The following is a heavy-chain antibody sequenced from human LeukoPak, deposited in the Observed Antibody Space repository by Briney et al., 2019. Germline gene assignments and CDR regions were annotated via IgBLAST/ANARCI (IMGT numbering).Heavy chain of an antibody. J-gene: IGHJ4*02. CDR1: GFTFSSYA. D-gene: IGHD2-8*01. CDR2: ISAGGASM. V-gene: IGHV3-23*01. Sequence: GGSLRLSCAASGFTFSSYAMSWVRQAPGNGLEWVSAISAGGASMYYADSVKGRFSISRDNSKNTLSLQMISLRAEDTAVYYCAKDLYFETRGGFDYWGRGTLVTVSS. CDR3: AKDLYFETRGGFDY.